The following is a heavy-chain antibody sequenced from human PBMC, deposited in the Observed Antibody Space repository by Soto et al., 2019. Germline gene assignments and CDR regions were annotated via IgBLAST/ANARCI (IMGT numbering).Heavy chain of an antibody. V-gene: IGHV1-18*01. CDR3: ARDRYCSGGSCFLFYYGMDV. J-gene: IGHJ6*02. Sequence: QVQLVQSGAEVKKPGASVKVSCKASGYTFTSYGISWVRQAPGQGLEWMGWISAYNGNTNYAQKLQGRVTMTTDTSTSTAYMELRSLRSDDTAVYYCARDRYCSGGSCFLFYYGMDVWGQGTTVTVSS. D-gene: IGHD2-15*01. CDR1: GYTFTSYG. CDR2: ISAYNGNT.